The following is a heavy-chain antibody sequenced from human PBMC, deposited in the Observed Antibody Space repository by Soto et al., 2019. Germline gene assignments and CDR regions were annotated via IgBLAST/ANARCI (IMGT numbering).Heavy chain of an antibody. CDR2: IYYSGST. CDR1: GGXISSYY. Sequence: PSETLSLTCTVSGGXISSYYWSWIRQPPGKGLEWIGYIYYSGSTNYNPSLKSRVTISVDTSKNQFSLKLSSVTAADTAVYYCARRYGDSFDYWGQGTLVTVSS. CDR3: ARRYGDSFDY. D-gene: IGHD4-17*01. J-gene: IGHJ4*02. V-gene: IGHV4-59*01.